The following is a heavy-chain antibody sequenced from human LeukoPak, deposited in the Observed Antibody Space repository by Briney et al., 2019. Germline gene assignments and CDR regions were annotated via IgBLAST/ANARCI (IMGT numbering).Heavy chain of an antibody. V-gene: IGHV1-69*13. CDR1: GGTFSSYA. CDR3: ARDPTYSSGWYFDY. CDR2: IIPIFGTA. D-gene: IGHD6-19*01. Sequence: GASVKVSCKASGGTFSSYAISWVRQAPGQGLEWMGGIIPIFGTANYAQKFQGRVTITADESTSTAYMELSSLRSEDTAVYYCARDPTYSSGWYFDYWGREPWSPSPQ. J-gene: IGHJ4*02.